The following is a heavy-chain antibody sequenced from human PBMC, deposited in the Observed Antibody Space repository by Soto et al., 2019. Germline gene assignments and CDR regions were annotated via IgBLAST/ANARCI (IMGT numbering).Heavy chain of an antibody. CDR3: ARQDEDIVVVPAASYFDY. CDR2: ISSSSSTI. J-gene: IGHJ4*02. CDR1: GFTFSSYS. V-gene: IGHV3-48*01. Sequence: GGSLRLSCAASGFTFSSYSMNLVRQAPGKGLEWVSYISSSSSTIYYADSVKGRFTISRDNAKNSLYLQMNSLRAEDTAVYYCARQDEDIVVVPAASYFDYWGQGTLVTVSS. D-gene: IGHD2-2*01.